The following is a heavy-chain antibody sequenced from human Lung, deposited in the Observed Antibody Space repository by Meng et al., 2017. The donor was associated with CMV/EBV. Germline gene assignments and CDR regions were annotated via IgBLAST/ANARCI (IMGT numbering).Heavy chain of an antibody. CDR1: GFTVSSNY. D-gene: IGHD2-2*01. CDR2: IYSGGST. CDR3: ARGSSREIWTQSVDY. Sequence: ESXKISXAASGFTVSSNYMSWVRQAPGKGLEWVSVIYSGGSTYYADSVNGRFTISRDNSKNTLYLQMNSLRAEDTAVYYCARGSSREIWTQSVDYWGQGTLVTVSS. V-gene: IGHV3-66*02. J-gene: IGHJ4*02.